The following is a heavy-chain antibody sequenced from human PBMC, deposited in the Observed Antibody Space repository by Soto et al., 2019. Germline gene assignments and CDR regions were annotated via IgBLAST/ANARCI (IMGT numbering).Heavy chain of an antibody. V-gene: IGHV1-3*01. CDR2: INAGNGNT. D-gene: IGHD6-13*01. Sequence: ASVKVSCKASGYTFTSYAMHWVRQAPGQRLEWMGWINAGNGNTKYSQKFQGRVTITRDTSASTAYMELSSLRSEDTAVYYCARIRKQQLYAFDIWGQGTMVTVSS. J-gene: IGHJ3*02. CDR1: GYTFTSYA. CDR3: ARIRKQQLYAFDI.